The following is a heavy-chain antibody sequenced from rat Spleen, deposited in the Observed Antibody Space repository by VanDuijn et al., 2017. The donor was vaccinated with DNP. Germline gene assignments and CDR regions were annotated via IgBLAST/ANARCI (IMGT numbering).Heavy chain of an antibody. D-gene: IGHD1-3*01. CDR2: ISYEGSRT. Sequence: EVHLVESGGALVQPGRSLKLSCVASGFTFSDYAMAWVRQAPKKGLEWVATISYEGSRTYYRDSVKGRFTVSRDNAKSTLYLQMDSLRSEDTATYYCARDDYGSFGALDPWGQGTSVTVSS. J-gene: IGHJ4*01. CDR3: ARDDYGSFGALDP. CDR1: GFTFSDYA. V-gene: IGHV5-7*01.